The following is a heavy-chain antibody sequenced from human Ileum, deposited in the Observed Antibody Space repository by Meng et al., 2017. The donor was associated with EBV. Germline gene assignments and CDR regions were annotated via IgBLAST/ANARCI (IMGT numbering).Heavy chain of an antibody. D-gene: IGHD4-17*01. CDR1: GTSISSNSG. V-gene: IGHV4-4*02. CDR2: IYHSGST. Sequence: QSGESVQRLGKPSGTLSHTCGDSGTSISSNSGWSWVRQAPGKGLGWIGEIYHSGSTNYNPSFKSRVTMSVDKSKNQISLNLSSVTAADTAVYYCASGRDYAWHSWGRGTLVTVSS. J-gene: IGHJ4*02. CDR3: ASGRDYAWHS.